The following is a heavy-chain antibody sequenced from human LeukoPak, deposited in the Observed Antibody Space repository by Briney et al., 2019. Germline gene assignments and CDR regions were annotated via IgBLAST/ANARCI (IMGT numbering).Heavy chain of an antibody. CDR2: IYSGGST. J-gene: IGHJ3*02. D-gene: IGHD5-24*01. Sequence: PGRSPRPACAAAGFTFSSYAMSWGRPPPGKGLEWVSVIYSGGSTYYAASMKGRFTISRDNSKNTLCLQMNSLRAAATAVYYCARGGDGYNNLDAFDIWGQGTMVTVSS. V-gene: IGHV3-66*01. CDR3: ARGGDGYNNLDAFDI. CDR1: GFTFSSYA.